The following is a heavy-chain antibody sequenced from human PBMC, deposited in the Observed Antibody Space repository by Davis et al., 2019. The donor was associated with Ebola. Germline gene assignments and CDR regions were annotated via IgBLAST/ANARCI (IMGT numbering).Heavy chain of an antibody. Sequence: GESLKISCAASGFTFSSYGMHWVRQAPGKGLEWVANIKQDGSEKYYADSVKGRFTISRDNSKNTLYLQMNSLRAEDTAVYYCARDRYYDSSGYYYYGMDVWGQGTTVTVSS. CDR1: GFTFSSYG. CDR3: ARDRYYDSSGYYYYGMDV. CDR2: IKQDGSEK. J-gene: IGHJ6*02. D-gene: IGHD3-22*01. V-gene: IGHV3-7*03.